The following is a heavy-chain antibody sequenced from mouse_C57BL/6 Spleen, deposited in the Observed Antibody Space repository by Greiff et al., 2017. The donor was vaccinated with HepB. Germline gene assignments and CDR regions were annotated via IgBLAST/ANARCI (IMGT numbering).Heavy chain of an antibody. CDR1: GYTFTSYW. D-gene: IGHD1-1*01. J-gene: IGHJ2*01. CDR3: ARSLGITTVVSFDY. V-gene: IGHV1-53*01. Sequence: VQPQQPGTELVKPGASVKLSCKASGYTFTSYWMHWVKQRPGQGLEWIGNINPSNGGTNYNEKFKSKATLTVDKSSSTAYMQLSSLTSEDSAVYYCARSLGITTVVSFDYWGQGTTLTVSS. CDR2: INPSNGGT.